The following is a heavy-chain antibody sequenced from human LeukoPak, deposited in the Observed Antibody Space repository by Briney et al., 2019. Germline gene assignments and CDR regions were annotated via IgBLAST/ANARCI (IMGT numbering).Heavy chain of an antibody. CDR1: GFTFSTFW. Sequence: GGSLRLSCAASGFTFSTFWMHWVRQVPGKGLVWVSRINSDGSTTTYADSVKGRFTISRDNAKKAAYLQMNSLRAEDTAVYYCARDGSWDYWGRGTLVTVSS. CDR3: ARDGSWDY. J-gene: IGHJ4*02. D-gene: IGHD1-26*01. V-gene: IGHV3-74*01. CDR2: INSDGSTT.